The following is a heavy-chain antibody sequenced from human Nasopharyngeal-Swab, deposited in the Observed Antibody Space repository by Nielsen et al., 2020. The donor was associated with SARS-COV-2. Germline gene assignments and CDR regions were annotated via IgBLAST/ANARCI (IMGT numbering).Heavy chain of an antibody. Sequence: WVRQAPGQGLEWMGGIIPIFGTANYAQKFQGRVTITADKSTSTAYMELSSLRSEDTAVYYCVLITMVRGVIQYSYYHYMDVWGKGTTVTVSS. J-gene: IGHJ6*03. V-gene: IGHV1-69*06. D-gene: IGHD3-10*01. CDR2: IIPIFGTA. CDR3: VLITMVRGVIQYSYYHYMDV.